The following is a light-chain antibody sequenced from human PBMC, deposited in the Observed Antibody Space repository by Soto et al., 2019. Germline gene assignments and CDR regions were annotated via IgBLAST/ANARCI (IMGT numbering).Light chain of an antibody. V-gene: IGLV2-11*01. Sequence: QSALTQPRSVSGSPGQSVTISCTGTNSDVGNYNFISWYQQHPGKAPKLIIYDVVKRPSGVPDRFSGSKSGNTASLTISGLQAEDEANYYCSSYAGSYTGIFGGGTKVTVL. CDR2: DVV. CDR3: SSYAGSYTGI. J-gene: IGLJ2*01. CDR1: NSDVGNYNF.